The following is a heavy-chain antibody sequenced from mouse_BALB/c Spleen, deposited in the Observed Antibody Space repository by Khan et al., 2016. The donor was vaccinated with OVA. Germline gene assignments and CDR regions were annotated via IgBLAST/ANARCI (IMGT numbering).Heavy chain of an antibody. CDR2: INPSNGYT. CDR3: VRDGADHRNDGWFAY. J-gene: IGHJ3*01. Sequence: QVQLQQSGAELARPGASVKMSCKASGYTFTSYTIHWIKKRPGQGLEWIGYINPSNGYTNYNQKFKDKATLTTDKSSNTAYLQLSSLTSDDSAVYNCVRDGADHRNDGWFAYWGQGTLVTVSA. D-gene: IGHD2-14*01. V-gene: IGHV1-4*01. CDR1: GYTFTSYT.